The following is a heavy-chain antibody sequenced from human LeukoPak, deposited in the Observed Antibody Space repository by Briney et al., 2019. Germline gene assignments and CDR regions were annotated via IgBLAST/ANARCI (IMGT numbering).Heavy chain of an antibody. V-gene: IGHV3-7*03. CDR3: ARVRSPPEDNSNYRPVDQ. Sequence: GGSLRLSCIVSGFSFNNYWMTRVRQAPGKGLEWMANINQDESETNYVDSVKGRLIISRDNAKNSVFLRMNSLRAEDTAMYYCARVRSPPEDNSNYRPVDQWGQGILVTVSS. CDR2: INQDESET. CDR1: GFSFNNYW. D-gene: IGHD1-1*01. J-gene: IGHJ4*02.